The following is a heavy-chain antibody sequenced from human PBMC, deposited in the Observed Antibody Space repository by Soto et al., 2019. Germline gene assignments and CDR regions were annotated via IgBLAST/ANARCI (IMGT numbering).Heavy chain of an antibody. Sequence: QLQLQESGPGLVKPSGTLPLTCAVSGGSVSSLNWWSWVRQSPGKGLEWIGEIFHSGTTNYNPSLKSRVTISIDKSKNQFSLNLSSVTAADTAVYYCARGGLTWGEYWGQGALVTVCS. CDR3: ARGGLTWGEY. D-gene: IGHD3-16*01. V-gene: IGHV4-4*02. CDR2: IFHSGTT. CDR1: GGSVSSLNW. J-gene: IGHJ4*02.